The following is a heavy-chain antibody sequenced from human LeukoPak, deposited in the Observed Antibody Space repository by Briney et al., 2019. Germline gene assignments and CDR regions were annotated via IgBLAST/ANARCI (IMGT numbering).Heavy chain of an antibody. J-gene: IGHJ4*02. CDR3: ARQHYYFDY. CDR1: GFSISHYY. V-gene: IGHV4-59*08. Sequence: SETLSLTCTVSGFSISHYYMSWIRQPPGKGLEWIAYIFDSGNTNYNPSLKSRVTISLDTSKNQFSLRLRSVTAADTAVYYCARQHYYFDYWGQGSLVTVSS. CDR2: IFDSGNT.